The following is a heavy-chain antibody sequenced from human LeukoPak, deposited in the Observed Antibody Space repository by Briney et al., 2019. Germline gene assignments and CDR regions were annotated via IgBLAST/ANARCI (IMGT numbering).Heavy chain of an antibody. CDR1: GGSMTNYY. Sequence: SETLSLTCAVSGGSMTNYYWAWIRQLPGKGLEWIGYIYYSGSTNSNPSLKSRVTISVDTSKNQFSLKMSSVTAADTAVYYCARFGYYCFDYWGQGSLVTVSS. D-gene: IGHD3-10*01. J-gene: IGHJ4*02. CDR3: ARFGYYCFDY. CDR2: IYYSGST. V-gene: IGHV4-59*08.